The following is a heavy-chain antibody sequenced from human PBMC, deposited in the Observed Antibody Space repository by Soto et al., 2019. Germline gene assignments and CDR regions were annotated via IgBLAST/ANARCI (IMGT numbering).Heavy chain of an antibody. V-gene: IGHV4-4*07. Sequence: QVQLQESGPGLVKPSETLSLTCTVSGGSISSHYWSWIRQPAGKGLEWIGRIYTSGSTNYNPSLKSRVTMSVDTSKNHFSLKLSSVTAADTAVYYCARDGFGYDSSGYYLYDAFDIWGQGTMVTVSS. CDR2: IYTSGST. CDR3: ARDGFGYDSSGYYLYDAFDI. D-gene: IGHD3-22*01. J-gene: IGHJ3*02. CDR1: GGSISSHY.